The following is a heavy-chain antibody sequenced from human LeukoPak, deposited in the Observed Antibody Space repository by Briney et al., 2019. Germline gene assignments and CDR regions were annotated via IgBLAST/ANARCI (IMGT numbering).Heavy chain of an antibody. CDR2: MYYTGSS. V-gene: IGHV4-59*12. J-gene: IGHJ4*02. D-gene: IGHD2-8*01. Sequence: SETLSLTCTVSGAFMSSNYWSWIRQPPGKGLEWIGYMYYTGSSKYNPSLKSRVTISVDRSKNQFSLKLSSVTAADTAVYYCARGSGPTHRSLIFDYWGQGTLVTVSS. CDR1: GAFMSSNY. CDR3: ARGSGPTHRSLIFDY.